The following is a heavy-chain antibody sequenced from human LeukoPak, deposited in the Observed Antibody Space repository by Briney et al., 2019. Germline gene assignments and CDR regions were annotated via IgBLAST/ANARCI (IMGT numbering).Heavy chain of an antibody. V-gene: IGHV4-39*07. CDR1: GGSISSRSYY. CDR3: ARGFDSAYFDY. Sequence: PSETLSLTCTVSGGSISSRSYYWGWIRQPPGKGLEWIGSIYYSGSTYYNPSLKSRVTISVDTSKNQFSLKLSSMTAADTAVYYCARGFDSAYFDYWGQGTLVTASS. J-gene: IGHJ4*02. D-gene: IGHD2-21*01. CDR2: IYYSGST.